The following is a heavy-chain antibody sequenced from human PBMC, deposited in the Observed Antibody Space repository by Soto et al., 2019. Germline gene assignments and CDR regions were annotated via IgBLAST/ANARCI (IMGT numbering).Heavy chain of an antibody. D-gene: IGHD3-3*01. J-gene: IGHJ3*02. V-gene: IGHV3-9*01. CDR1: GFTFDDYA. CDR3: AKDIGEYYDFWSGFGANAFDI. CDR2: ISWNSGSI. Sequence: SLRLSCAASGFTFDDYAMHWVRQAPGKGLEWVPGISWNSGSIGYADSVKGRFTISRDNAKNSLYLQMNSLRAEDTALYYCAKDIGEYYDFWSGFGANAFDIWGQGTMVTVSS.